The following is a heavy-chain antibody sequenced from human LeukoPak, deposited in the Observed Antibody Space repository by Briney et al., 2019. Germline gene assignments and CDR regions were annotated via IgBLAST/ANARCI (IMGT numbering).Heavy chain of an antibody. Sequence: SETLSLTCTVSGGSISSSSYYWGWIRQPPGTGLEWIGSIYYSGSTYYNPSLKSRVTISVDTSKNQFSLKLSSVTAADTAVYYCARGRGEFAYWGQGTLVTVSS. D-gene: IGHD3-16*01. CDR1: GGSISSSSYY. J-gene: IGHJ4*02. CDR2: IYYSGST. V-gene: IGHV4-39*01. CDR3: ARGRGEFAY.